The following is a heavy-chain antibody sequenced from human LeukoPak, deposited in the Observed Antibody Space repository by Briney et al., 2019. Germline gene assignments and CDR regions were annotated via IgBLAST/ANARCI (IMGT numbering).Heavy chain of an antibody. V-gene: IGHV4-39*01. CDR2: IYYSGST. D-gene: IGHD3-3*01. CDR1: GGSISSSSHY. Sequence: SETLSLTCSVSGGSISSSSHYWGWIRQPPGKGLEWIGSIYYSGSTYYNPSLKSRVTISVDTSKNQFSLKLTSVTAADTAVYYCGRHSSPGSGYYYWGQGTLVTVSS. J-gene: IGHJ4*02. CDR3: GRHSSPGSGYYY.